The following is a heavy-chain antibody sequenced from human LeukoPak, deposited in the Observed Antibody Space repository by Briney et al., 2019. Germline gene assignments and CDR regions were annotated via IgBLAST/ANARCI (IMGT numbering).Heavy chain of an antibody. CDR3: ARVLRSRPYYYYYMDV. CDR1: GFTFSDYY. Sequence: GGSLRLSCAASGFTFSDYYMSWIRQAPGKGLEWVSYISSSGSTIYYADSVKGRFTISRNNAKNSLYLQMNSLRAEDTAVYYCARVLRSRPYYYYYMDVWGKGTTVTVSS. CDR2: ISSSGSTI. J-gene: IGHJ6*03. V-gene: IGHV3-11*01. D-gene: IGHD4-17*01.